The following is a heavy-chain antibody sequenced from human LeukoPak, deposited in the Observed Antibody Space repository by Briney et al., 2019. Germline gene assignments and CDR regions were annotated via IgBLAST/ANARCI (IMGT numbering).Heavy chain of an antibody. D-gene: IGHD3-22*01. CDR3: ATAPRNYYDSSGYYFFD. Sequence: GASVKVSCKVSGYTLTELSMHWVRQAPGKGLEWMGGFDPEDGETIYAQKFQGRVTMTEDTSTDTAYMELSSLRSEDTAVYYCATAPRNYYDSSGYYFFDWGQGTLVTVSS. V-gene: IGHV1-24*01. CDR1: GYTLTELS. CDR2: FDPEDGET. J-gene: IGHJ4*02.